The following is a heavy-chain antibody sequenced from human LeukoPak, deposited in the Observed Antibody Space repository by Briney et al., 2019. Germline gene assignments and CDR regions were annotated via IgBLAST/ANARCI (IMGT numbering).Heavy chain of an antibody. CDR3: ASPPYYDSSGYWSGFDY. D-gene: IGHD3-22*01. J-gene: IGHJ4*02. V-gene: IGHV1-69*13. CDR1: GGTFSSYA. Sequence: ASVKVSCKAPGGTFSSYAISWVRQAPGQGLEWMGGIIPIFGTAHYAHNFQGRVTITADESTSTAYMELSSLRSEDTAVYYCASPPYYDSSGYWSGFDYWGQGTLVTVSS. CDR2: IIPIFGTA.